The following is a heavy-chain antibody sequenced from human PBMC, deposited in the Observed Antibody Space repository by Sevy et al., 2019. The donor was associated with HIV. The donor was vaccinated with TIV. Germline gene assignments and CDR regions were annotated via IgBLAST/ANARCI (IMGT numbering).Heavy chain of an antibody. CDR1: GFTFAKYS. Sequence: QLGGSLRLSCAASGFTFAKYSMSWVRQAPGKGLEWVSTFSFGCGRINYADSVKGRFTISRDDSKNTLFLQMNSLTAEDTATYFCAREGCTQPHDYWGQGTLVTVSS. D-gene: IGHD2-8*01. V-gene: IGHV3-23*01. CDR2: FSFGCGRI. CDR3: AREGCTQPHDY. J-gene: IGHJ4*02.